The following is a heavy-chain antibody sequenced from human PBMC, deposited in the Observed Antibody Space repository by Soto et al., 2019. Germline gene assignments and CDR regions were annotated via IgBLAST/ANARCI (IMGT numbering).Heavy chain of an antibody. CDR2: IGTAGDP. D-gene: IGHD2-15*01. J-gene: IGHJ4*02. CDR1: GFTFSSYD. V-gene: IGHV3-13*05. CDR3: ARGVVAAYGEYYFDY. Sequence: VQLVESGRGVVQPGRSLRLSCAASGFTFSSYDMHWVRQATGKGLEWVSAIGTAGDPYYPGSVKGRFTISRENAKNSLYLQMNSLRAGDTAVYYCARGVVAAYGEYYFDYWGQGTLVTVSS.